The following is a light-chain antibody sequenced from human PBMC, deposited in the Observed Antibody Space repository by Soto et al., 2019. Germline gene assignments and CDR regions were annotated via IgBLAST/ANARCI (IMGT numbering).Light chain of an antibody. CDR2: AAS. V-gene: IGKV1-39*01. J-gene: IGKJ4*01. CDR1: QSISSY. Sequence: DSQMTQSPSSLSASVGDRVTITCRASQSISSYLNWYQQKPGKAPKLLIYAASSLQSGVPSRFSGSGSGTDFTLTISSLQPEDFPTYYCQQSYSTPLTFGGGTKVDIK. CDR3: QQSYSTPLT.